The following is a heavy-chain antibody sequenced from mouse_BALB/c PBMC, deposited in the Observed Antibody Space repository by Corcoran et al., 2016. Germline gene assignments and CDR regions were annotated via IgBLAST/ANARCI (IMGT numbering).Heavy chain of an antibody. V-gene: IGHV14-3*02. Sequence: EVQLQQSGAELAKPGASVKLSCTASGFNIKDTYMHWVKQRPEQGLEWIGRIDPANGSTKSDPKFQGKATMTADTSSNTVYLQLSSLTSEATAVYYCGRSREGNYVVYWGQGTTLTVSS. J-gene: IGHJ2*01. D-gene: IGHD2-1*01. CDR1: GFNIKDTY. CDR3: GRSREGNYVVY. CDR2: IDPANGST.